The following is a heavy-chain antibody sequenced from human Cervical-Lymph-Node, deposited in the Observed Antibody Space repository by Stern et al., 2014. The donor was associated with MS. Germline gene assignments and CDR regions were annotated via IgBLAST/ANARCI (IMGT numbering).Heavy chain of an antibody. CDR2: IIPIFRQT. CDR1: GGTFSTYS. D-gene: IGHD2-21*01. J-gene: IGHJ3*02. V-gene: IGHV1-69*01. CDR3: ARDILLRPGSHDALDI. Sequence: VQLVESGAEVRKPGSSVQVSCKTSGGTFSTYSFSWVRQAPGQGLEWLGGIIPIFRQTDYAQKFQGRVRITADESTSTIYIVLSSLRSEDTAVYYCARDILLRPGSHDALDIWGQGTVVTVSS.